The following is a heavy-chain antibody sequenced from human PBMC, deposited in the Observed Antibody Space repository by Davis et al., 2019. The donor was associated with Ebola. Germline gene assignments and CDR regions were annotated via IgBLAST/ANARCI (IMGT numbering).Heavy chain of an antibody. CDR1: GFTFSSYA. CDR2: ISYAGSSK. J-gene: IGHJ4*02. D-gene: IGHD6-19*01. Sequence: GESLKISCAASGFTFSSYAMHWVRQAPGKGLEWVAVISYAGSSKYYADSVKARFTISRDNSKNTLYLQMNSLRVEDTAVYYCARDTAVMAGAFWYFDYWGQGTLVTVSS. V-gene: IGHV3-30-3*01. CDR3: ARDTAVMAGAFWYFDY.